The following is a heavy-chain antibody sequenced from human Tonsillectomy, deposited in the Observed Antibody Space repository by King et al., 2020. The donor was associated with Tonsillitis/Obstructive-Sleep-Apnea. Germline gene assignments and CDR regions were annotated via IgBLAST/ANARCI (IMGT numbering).Heavy chain of an antibody. D-gene: IGHD1-26*01. V-gene: IGHV3-48*03. Sequence: QLVQSGGGMAQPGGSLRLSCAASGFSFSSHEMNWVRQAPGKGLEWVSYISSSGSTIYYADSVKGRFTISRDNAKSSLYLQMNSLRVEDTAVYYCARDGRWFDPWGQGTLVTVSS. CDR1: GFSFSSHE. CDR2: ISSSGSTI. CDR3: ARDGRWFDP. J-gene: IGHJ5*02.